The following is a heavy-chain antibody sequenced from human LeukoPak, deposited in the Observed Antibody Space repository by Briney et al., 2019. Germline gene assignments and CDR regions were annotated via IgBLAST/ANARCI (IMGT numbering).Heavy chain of an antibody. D-gene: IGHD2-21*01. CDR2: INPNSGGT. CDR1: GYTFTGYY. CDR3: ATVHRRGHSDDAFDI. Sequence: ASVKVSCKASGYTFTGYYMHWVRQAPGQGLEWMGWINPNSGGTNYAQKFQGRVTMTEDTSTDTAYMELSSLRSEDTAVYYCATVHRRGHSDDAFDIWGQGTMVTVSS. V-gene: IGHV1-2*02. J-gene: IGHJ3*02.